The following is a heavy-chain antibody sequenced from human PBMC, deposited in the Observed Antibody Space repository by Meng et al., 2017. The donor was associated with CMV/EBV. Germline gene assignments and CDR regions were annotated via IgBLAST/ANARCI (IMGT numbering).Heavy chain of an antibody. V-gene: IGHV3-21*01. Sequence: GESLKISCAASGFTFSSYSMNWVRQAPGKGLEWVSSISSSSSYIYYADSVKGRFTISRDNAKNSLYLQMNSLRAEDTAVYYCALSPYYYGSGRDAFDIWGQGTMVTVSS. CDR2: ISSSSSYI. CDR3: ALSPYYYGSGRDAFDI. J-gene: IGHJ3*02. D-gene: IGHD3-10*01. CDR1: GFTFSSYS.